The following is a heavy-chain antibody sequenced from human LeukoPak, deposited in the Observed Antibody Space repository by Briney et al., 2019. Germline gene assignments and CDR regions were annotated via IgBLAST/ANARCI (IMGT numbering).Heavy chain of an antibody. CDR3: ARGWNGYSYGYLRWPDAFDI. D-gene: IGHD5-18*01. CDR2: INHSGST. V-gene: IGHV4-34*01. Sequence: PSETLSLTCAVYGGSFSGYYWSWIRQPPGKGLEWIGEINHSGSTNYNPSLKSRVTISVDTSKNQFSLKLSSVTAADTAVYHCARGWNGYSYGYLRWPDAFDIWGQGTMVTVSS. CDR1: GGSFSGYY. J-gene: IGHJ3*02.